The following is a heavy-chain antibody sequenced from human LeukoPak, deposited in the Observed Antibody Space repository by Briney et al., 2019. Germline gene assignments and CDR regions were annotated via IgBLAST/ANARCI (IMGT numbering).Heavy chain of an antibody. CDR1: GFSFSSYW. V-gene: IGHV3-7*01. J-gene: IGHJ4*02. CDR3: AKGYSYGHYFDY. CDR2: IKQDGSEK. D-gene: IGHD5-18*01. Sequence: GGSLRLSCAASGFSFSSYWMSWVRQAPGKGLEWVANIKQDGSEKYYADSVKGRFTISRDNSKNTLYLQMNSLRAEDTAVYYCAKGYSYGHYFDYWGQGTLVTVSS.